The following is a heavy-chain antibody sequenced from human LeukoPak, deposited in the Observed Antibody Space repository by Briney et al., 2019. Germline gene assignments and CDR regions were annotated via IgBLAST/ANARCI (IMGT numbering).Heavy chain of an antibody. CDR1: GGSISPYY. CDR2: IHYTGGS. Sequence: PSETLSLTCTVSGGSISPYYWSWIRQPPGRGLEWIGYIHYTGGSNYNPSLKSRVTISIDASKNQLSLILNSVTAADTAVYYCARGGYNFDPWGQGFLVTVSS. D-gene: IGHD5-24*01. CDR3: ARGGYNFDP. J-gene: IGHJ5*02. V-gene: IGHV4-59*01.